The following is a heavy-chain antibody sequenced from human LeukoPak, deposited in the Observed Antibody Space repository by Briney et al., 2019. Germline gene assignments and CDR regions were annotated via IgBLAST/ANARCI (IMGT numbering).Heavy chain of an antibody. CDR1: GFPLDDYR. CDR2: ISWNSASV. J-gene: IGHJ4*02. Sequence: GRSLRLSCGAPGFPLDDYRMPSVPHAPGKGLEWVSTISWNSASVGYVDSVKGRFTISRDNDKKTLYLQMNSLRPEDTALYYCAKDYGYSSSWYDYWGQGTLVTVSS. V-gene: IGHV3-9*01. CDR3: AKDYGYSSSWYDY. D-gene: IGHD6-13*01.